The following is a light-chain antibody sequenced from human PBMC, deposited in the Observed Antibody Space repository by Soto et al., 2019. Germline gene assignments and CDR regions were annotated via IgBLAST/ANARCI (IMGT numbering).Light chain of an antibody. CDR3: QQYKSYSPRT. J-gene: IGKJ1*01. CDR2: DAS. V-gene: IGKV1-5*01. Sequence: DIQLNQSPSTLSASVGDRVTITCRASQTISNWLAWYQQRPGKAPQLLISDASRLESGVPSRFSGSGSGTEFTLTISSLQPDDSATYYCQQYKSYSPRTFGQGTKVDIK. CDR1: QTISNW.